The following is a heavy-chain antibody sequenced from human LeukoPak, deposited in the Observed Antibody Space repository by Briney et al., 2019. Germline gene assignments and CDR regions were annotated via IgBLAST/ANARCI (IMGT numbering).Heavy chain of an antibody. V-gene: IGHV1-8*03. CDR1: GYTFTSYD. Sequence: GASVKVSCKASGYTFTSYDINWARQATGQGLEWMGWMNPNSGNTGYAQKFQGRVTITRTTSISTAYMELSSLRSEDTAVYYCARGGVYYGDYSPNYYYYYMDVWGEGTTVTVSS. D-gene: IGHD4-17*01. J-gene: IGHJ6*03. CDR2: MNPNSGNT. CDR3: ARGGVYYGDYSPNYYYYYMDV.